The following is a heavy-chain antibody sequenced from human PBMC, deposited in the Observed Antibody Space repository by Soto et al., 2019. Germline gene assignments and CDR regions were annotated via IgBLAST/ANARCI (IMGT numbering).Heavy chain of an antibody. CDR2: ISYSGST. D-gene: IGHD2-15*01. CDR3: ARDLKEYCSDGKCNWFDP. Sequence: SETLALTCTVSGASVATYYWSWIRQPPGKGLEWIGYISYSGSTDYNPSLKSRVTISFDASKNQISLQVRSATAADAAVYYCARDLKEYCSDGKCNWFDPWGQGTLVTV. V-gene: IGHV4-59*02. J-gene: IGHJ5*02. CDR1: GASVATYY.